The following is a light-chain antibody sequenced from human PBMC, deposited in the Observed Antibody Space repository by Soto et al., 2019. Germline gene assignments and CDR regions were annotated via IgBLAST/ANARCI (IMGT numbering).Light chain of an antibody. CDR2: AVT. J-gene: IGLJ1*01. CDR3: SSHAGNNNYV. V-gene: IGLV2-8*01. CDR1: SSDVGGQNY. Sequence: QSALTQPPYASGSPGQSVASSCTGTSSDVGGQNYVSWYQQHPGKAPKLIIYAVTERPSGVPDRFSGSKSGNTASLTVSGLQTEDEADYYCSSHAGNNNYVFGTGTKVTVL.